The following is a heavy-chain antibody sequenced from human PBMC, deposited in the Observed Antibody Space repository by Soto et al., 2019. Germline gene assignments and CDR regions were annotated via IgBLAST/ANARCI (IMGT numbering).Heavy chain of an antibody. CDR1: GFTFSSYS. Sequence: EVQLVESGGGLVKPGGSLRLSCAASGFTFSSYSMNWVRQAPGKGLEWVSSISSSSSYIYYADSVKGRFTISRDNAKNTLHLQMTSLRAEYTAVYYCARARVAATPAVTYYYYCGMDVWGQGTTVTVSS. D-gene: IGHD2-15*01. CDR2: ISSSSSYI. CDR3: ARARVAATPAVTYYYYCGMDV. J-gene: IGHJ6*02. V-gene: IGHV3-21*01.